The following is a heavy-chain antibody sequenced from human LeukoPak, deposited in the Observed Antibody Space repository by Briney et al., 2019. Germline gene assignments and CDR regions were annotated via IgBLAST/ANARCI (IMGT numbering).Heavy chain of an antibody. Sequence: SETLSLTCTVSGGSISGSGYYWGWVRQAPGKGLEWIGSIYHSGTNYYNPYLKSRVTISVDTSRNQCSVRLSSVTAADTAAYYCARGPYYFDSWGQGTLVTASS. CDR1: GGSISGSGYY. CDR3: ARGPYYFDS. J-gene: IGHJ4*02. CDR2: IYHSGTN. V-gene: IGHV4-39*07.